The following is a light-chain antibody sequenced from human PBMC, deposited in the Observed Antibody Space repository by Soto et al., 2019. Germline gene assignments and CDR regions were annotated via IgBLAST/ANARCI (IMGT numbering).Light chain of an antibody. Sequence: IVLTQSPATLSLSPGERATLSCRASQSLNSYLAWYQQKPGQAPRLLIYDVSNRATGIPARFSGSGSGTDFNLNISSLEPEDFTLYCCQQRSVWLITFGQGTRREI. J-gene: IGKJ5*01. CDR2: DVS. V-gene: IGKV3-11*01. CDR3: QQRSVWLIT. CDR1: QSLNSY.